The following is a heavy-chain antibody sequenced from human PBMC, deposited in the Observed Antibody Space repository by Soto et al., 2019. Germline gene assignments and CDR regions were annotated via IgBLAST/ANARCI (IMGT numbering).Heavy chain of an antibody. CDR3: ARRDGYYYGSGTYTGVDY. V-gene: IGHV5-51*01. CDR1: GYSFTSYW. CDR2: IYPGDSDT. Sequence: PGESLKISCKGSGYSFTSYWIGWVRQMPGKGPEWMGIIYPGDSDTRYSPSFQGQVTISADKSISTAYLQWSSLKASDTAMYYCARRDGYYYGSGTYTGVDYWGQGTLVTVSS. J-gene: IGHJ4*02. D-gene: IGHD3-10*01.